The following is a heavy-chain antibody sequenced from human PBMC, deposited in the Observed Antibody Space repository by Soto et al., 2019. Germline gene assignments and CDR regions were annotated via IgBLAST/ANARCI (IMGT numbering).Heavy chain of an antibody. V-gene: IGHV1-24*01. CDR1: GNTLSGLP. CDR3: AAGVTKFER. Sequence: ASVKVSCKVSGNTLSGLPMHCVRPAALRVLEWMVSLDSEEGERNFAPRFRGRVTVTEDICTDTAYVELSSLKSEDTAVYYCAAGVTKFERWGKGNTVTVAS. J-gene: IGHJ6*04. CDR2: LDSEEGER. D-gene: IGHD2-8*01.